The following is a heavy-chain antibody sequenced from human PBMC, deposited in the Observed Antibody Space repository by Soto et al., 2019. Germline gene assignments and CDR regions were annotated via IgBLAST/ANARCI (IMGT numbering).Heavy chain of an antibody. Sequence: ASVKVSCKASGYTFTSYGISWVRQAPGQGLEWMGIINPSGGSTSYAQKFQGRVTMTRDTSTSTAYMELSSLRSEDTAVYYCARDSDIVVVPTAPSSYYMDVRGQGTTVTLSS. J-gene: IGHJ6*03. V-gene: IGHV1-46*01. D-gene: IGHD2-2*01. CDR2: INPSGGST. CDR3: ARDSDIVVVPTAPSSYYMDV. CDR1: GYTFTSYG.